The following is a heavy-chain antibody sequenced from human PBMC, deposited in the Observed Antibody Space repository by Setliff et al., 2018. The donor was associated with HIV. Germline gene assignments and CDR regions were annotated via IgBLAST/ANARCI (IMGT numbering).Heavy chain of an antibody. CDR1: GYAFNSYD. V-gene: IGHV1-8*02. D-gene: IGHD2-15*01. J-gene: IGHJ5*02. CDR3: ARDLVVVAPYYCFDP. CDR2: MNPNSGNT. Sequence: ASVKVSCKASGYAFNSYDINWVRQATGQGLEWMGWMNPNSGNTNYAQKFHGRVTMTTDTSTRTAYMEMRGLTYDDTAVYYCARDLVVVAPYYCFDPWGQGTLVTVSS.